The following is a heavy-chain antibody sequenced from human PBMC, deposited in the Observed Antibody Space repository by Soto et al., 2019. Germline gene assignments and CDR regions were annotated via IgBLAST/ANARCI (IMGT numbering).Heavy chain of an antibody. Sequence: SETLSLTCTVSGGSISSSYWSWIRQPPGKGLEWIGYIYYSGSTNYNPSLKSRVTISVDTSKNQFSLKLSSVTAADTAVYYCARERRRGYCSSTSCRPLHYHLAVWGQGTTDTVSS. D-gene: IGHD2-2*01. J-gene: IGHJ6*01. CDR1: GGSISSSY. CDR2: IYYSGST. CDR3: ARERRRGYCSSTSCRPLHYHLAV. V-gene: IGHV4-59*01.